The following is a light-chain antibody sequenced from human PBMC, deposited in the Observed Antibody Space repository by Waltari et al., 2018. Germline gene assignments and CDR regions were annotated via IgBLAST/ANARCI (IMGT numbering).Light chain of an antibody. CDR1: SSNIGAGYE. J-gene: IGLJ2*01. CDR3: QSFDSSLSGVV. V-gene: IGLV1-40*01. Sequence: SGAPGQRVTISCTGSSSNIGAGYEVHWYQQLPGVAPKLLIYGYSSRPSGVPDRFSGSKSGTSASLAITGLQAEDEADYYCQSFDSSLSGVVFGGGTKLTVL. CDR2: GYS.